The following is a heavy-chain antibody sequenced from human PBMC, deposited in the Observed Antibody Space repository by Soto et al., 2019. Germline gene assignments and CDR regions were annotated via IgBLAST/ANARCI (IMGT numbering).Heavy chain of an antibody. CDR1: GLTFSSSA. V-gene: IGHV1-58*01. Sequence: SVKVSCKASGLTFSSSAVQWVRQARGQRLEWIGWIAVGSGSTKYARKFQERVTITRDTSASTAYMELSSLRSEDTAVYYCARDMGFGLSDYWGQGTLVTVSS. J-gene: IGHJ4*02. D-gene: IGHD3-10*01. CDR2: IAVGSGST. CDR3: ARDMGFGLSDY.